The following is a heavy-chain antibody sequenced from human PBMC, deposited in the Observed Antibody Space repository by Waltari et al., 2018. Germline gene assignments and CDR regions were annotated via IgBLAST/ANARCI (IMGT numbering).Heavy chain of an antibody. CDR2: IIPIFGTP. V-gene: IGHV1-69*01. Sequence: QVQLVQSGAEVRKPGSSVRVSCKASGGTFRSYAINWVRQAPGQGLEWMGGIIPIFGTPNYAQKFQGRVTITADESTSAAYMELSSLRSEDTAVYYCAREGSYRAFDIWGQGTMVTVSS. CDR1: GGTFRSYA. J-gene: IGHJ3*02. CDR3: AREGSYRAFDI. D-gene: IGHD1-26*01.